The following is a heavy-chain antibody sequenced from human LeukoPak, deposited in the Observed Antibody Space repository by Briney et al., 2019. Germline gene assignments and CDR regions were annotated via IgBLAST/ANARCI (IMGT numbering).Heavy chain of an antibody. CDR2: INHSGST. V-gene: IGHV4-34*01. Sequence: SETLSLTCAVYGGSFSGYYWSWIRQPPGKGLEWIGEINHSGSTNYNPSLKSRVTISVDTSKNQFSLKLSSVTAADTAVYYCARGVAAAGPHYFDYWGQGTLVTVSS. D-gene: IGHD6-13*01. CDR1: GGSFSGYY. CDR3: ARGVAAAGPHYFDY. J-gene: IGHJ4*02.